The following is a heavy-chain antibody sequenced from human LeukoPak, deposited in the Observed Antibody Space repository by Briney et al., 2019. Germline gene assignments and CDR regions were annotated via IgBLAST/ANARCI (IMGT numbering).Heavy chain of an antibody. D-gene: IGHD3-9*01. CDR3: ARDRPFDILTGYSYYFDY. V-gene: IGHV3-30*04. CDR1: GFTFSSYA. J-gene: IGHJ4*02. CDR2: ISYDGSNK. Sequence: GRSLRLSCAASGFTFSSYAMHWVRQAPGKGLEWVAVISYDGSNKYYADSVKGRFTISRDNSKNTLYLQMNSQRAEDTAVYYCARDRPFDILTGYSYYFDYWGQGTLVTVSS.